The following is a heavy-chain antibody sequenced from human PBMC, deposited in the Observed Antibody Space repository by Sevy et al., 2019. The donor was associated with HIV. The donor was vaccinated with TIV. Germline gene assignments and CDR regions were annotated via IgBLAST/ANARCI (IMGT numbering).Heavy chain of an antibody. CDR1: GGSISSSSYY. J-gene: IGHJ6*02. V-gene: IGHV4-39*01. D-gene: IGHD4-17*01. CDR3: ARVTTGRFHYYYGMDV. CDR2: IYYSGST. Sequence: SESLSLTCTVSGGSISSSSYYWGWIRQPPGKGMEWIGSIYYSGSTYYNPSLKSRVTISVDTSKNQFSLKLSSVTAADTAVYYCARVTTGRFHYYYGMDVWGQGTTVTVSS.